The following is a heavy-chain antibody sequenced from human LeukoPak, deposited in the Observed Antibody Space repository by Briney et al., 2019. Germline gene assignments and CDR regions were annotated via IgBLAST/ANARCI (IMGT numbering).Heavy chain of an antibody. CDR2: ISSSGSTI. Sequence: GGSLRLSCAASGFTFSSYEMNWVRQAPGKGLEWVSYISSSGSTIYYADSVQGRFTISRDNAKNSLYLQMNSLRAEDTAVYYCARDMVRGVILGLFDYWGQGTLVTVSS. CDR1: GFTFSSYE. J-gene: IGHJ4*02. V-gene: IGHV3-48*03. CDR3: ARDMVRGVILGLFDY. D-gene: IGHD3-10*01.